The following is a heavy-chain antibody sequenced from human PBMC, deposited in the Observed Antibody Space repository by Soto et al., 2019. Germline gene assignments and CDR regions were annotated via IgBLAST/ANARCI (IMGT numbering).Heavy chain of an antibody. Sequence: QVQLVQSGAEVKKPGSSVKVSCKASGGTFSSYTISWVRQAPGQGLEWMGRIIPILGIANYAQKFQGRVTITADKSTSTAYMELSSQRSEDKAVYYCARGRLSNPNDAFDIWGQGTMVTVSS. CDR3: ARGRLSNPNDAFDI. CDR2: IIPILGIA. CDR1: GGTFSSYT. D-gene: IGHD3-16*02. J-gene: IGHJ3*02. V-gene: IGHV1-69*02.